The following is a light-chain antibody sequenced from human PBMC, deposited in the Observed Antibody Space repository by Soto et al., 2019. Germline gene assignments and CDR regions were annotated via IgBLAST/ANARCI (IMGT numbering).Light chain of an antibody. V-gene: IGKV3-20*01. CDR3: QHYGTSPTWM. J-gene: IGKJ1*01. CDR1: QGVDYGY. CDR2: GAS. Sequence: EIVMTQSPATLSVSPGERATLSCRASQGVDYGYLAWYQQRPGQAPRLLIYGASYRATGIPDRFSGSGSGTDFTLTISRLEPEDFAVYYCQHYGTSPTWMFGQGTKVDNK.